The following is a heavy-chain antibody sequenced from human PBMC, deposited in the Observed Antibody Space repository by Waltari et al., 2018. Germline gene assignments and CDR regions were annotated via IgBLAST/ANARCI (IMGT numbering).Heavy chain of an antibody. J-gene: IGHJ4*02. CDR1: GYTFTGDY. Sequence: QVHLVQSGAEVKKPGASVKVSCKASGYTFTGDYIQWVRRATGQGLEWMGRINPNSGDTNYAQKFQGRVTLTRDTSINTAYMELSSLKSDDTAVYYCARDLGSDYGNRDYWGQGTLVTVPS. CDR3: ARDLGSDYGNRDY. V-gene: IGHV1-2*06. D-gene: IGHD4-17*01. CDR2: INPNSGDT.